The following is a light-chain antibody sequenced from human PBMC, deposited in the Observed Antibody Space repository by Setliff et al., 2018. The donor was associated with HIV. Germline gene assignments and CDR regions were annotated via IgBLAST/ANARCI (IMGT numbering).Light chain of an antibody. V-gene: IGLV8-61*01. CDR2: STN. Sequence: QTVVTQEPAFSVSPGGTVTLTCGLTSGSVSTSNYPSWYQQTPGQAPRTLIYSTNIRSSGVPDRFSGSIVGNKAALTIAGAQADDESDYFCLLYLSSGIYVFGTGTKVTAL. J-gene: IGLJ1*01. CDR1: SGSVSTSNY. CDR3: LLYLSSGIYV.